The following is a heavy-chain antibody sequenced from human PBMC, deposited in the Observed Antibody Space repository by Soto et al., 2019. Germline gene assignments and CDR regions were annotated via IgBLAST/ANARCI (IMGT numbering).Heavy chain of an antibody. CDR1: GYTLTSYS. D-gene: IGHD2-15*01. CDR2: INPSGDNI. V-gene: IGHV1-46*01. CDR3: ARDPQGYCSGGRCYHFDY. J-gene: IGHJ4*02. Sequence: QVQLVQSGAEVKKPGASVRVSCKASGYTLTSYSMHWMRQAPGQGLEWMGIINPSGDNIRYAQNFQGRVTMTRDTSTSTVYLELSSLRSEDTAIYYCARDPQGYCSGGRCYHFDYWGQGTLVTVSS.